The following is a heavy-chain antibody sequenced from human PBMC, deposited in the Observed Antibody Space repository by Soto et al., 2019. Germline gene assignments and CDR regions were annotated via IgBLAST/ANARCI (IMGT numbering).Heavy chain of an antibody. Sequence: QVQLQESGPGLVKPSETLSLTCTVSGGSITSYYWSWIRQPPGKGLEWIGYIHNCGSTSYNPSLQSRVTISAVVSNNQFSLDLGSVTAAHTALYYCARRWSGTDYWGHGTLVTVSS. J-gene: IGHJ4*01. D-gene: IGHD3-10*01. CDR3: ARRWSGTDY. V-gene: IGHV4-59*01. CDR1: GGSITSYY. CDR2: IHNCGST.